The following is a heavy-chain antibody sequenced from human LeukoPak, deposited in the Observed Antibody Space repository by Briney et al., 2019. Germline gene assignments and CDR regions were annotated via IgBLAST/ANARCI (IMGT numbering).Heavy chain of an antibody. CDR2: MSPRSGST. CDR3: ARTPPNWGADY. CDR1: GYSFTSYD. V-gene: IGHV1-8*01. Sequence: ASVKVSCKASGYSFTSYDINWARQAPGQGPEWMGWMSPRSGSTGYAQKFQGRVAMTSDTSISTAYMELSRLTSDDTAVYYCARTPPNWGADYWGQGTLVTVFS. D-gene: IGHD7-27*01. J-gene: IGHJ4*02.